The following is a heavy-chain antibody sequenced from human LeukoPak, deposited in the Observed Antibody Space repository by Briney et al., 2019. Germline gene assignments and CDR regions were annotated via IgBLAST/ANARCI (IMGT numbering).Heavy chain of an antibody. CDR2: ITGSGGVT. D-gene: IGHD3-22*01. CDR1: GFSFSDYA. Sequence: GGSLRLSCAASGFSFSDYAMACVRQAPGKGLEWGSVITGSGGVTHYAGSVKGRFTISRDNSKNTLYLQMNNLRVEDTARYYCAKDGLYYDGSTHIYYFDYWGQGTLVAVSS. J-gene: IGHJ4*02. V-gene: IGHV3-23*01. CDR3: AKDGLYYDGSTHIYYFDY.